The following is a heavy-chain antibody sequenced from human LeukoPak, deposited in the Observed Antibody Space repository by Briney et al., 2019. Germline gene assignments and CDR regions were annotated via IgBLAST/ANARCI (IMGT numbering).Heavy chain of an antibody. J-gene: IGHJ6*02. V-gene: IGHV3-30*18. CDR2: TSYDGSNK. D-gene: IGHD4-17*01. CDR3: AKDRSYGDYGEPDYYFGMDV. Sequence: GGSLGLSCAASGFSFSSYGMHWVRQAPGKGLEWVAVTSYDGSNKFYADSVKSRFTISRDNSKNTLYLQMNSLRPEDTAVYYCAKDRSYGDYGEPDYYFGMDVWGQGTTVTVSS. CDR1: GFSFSSYG.